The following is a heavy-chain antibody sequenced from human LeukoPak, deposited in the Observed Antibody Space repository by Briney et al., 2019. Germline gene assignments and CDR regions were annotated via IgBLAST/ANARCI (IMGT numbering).Heavy chain of an antibody. CDR1: GFTFSSYA. CDR3: AKGGAFNYYYYYMDV. CDR2: ISGSGGST. D-gene: IGHD2/OR15-2a*01. Sequence: RSGGSLRLSGAASGFTFSSYAMSWVRPAPGEGLEWGSAISGSGGSTHYADSVKGRFTISRDNSKTTLYLQMNSLRAEDTAVYYCAKGGAFNYYYYYMDVWGKGTTVTISS. J-gene: IGHJ6*03. V-gene: IGHV3-23*01.